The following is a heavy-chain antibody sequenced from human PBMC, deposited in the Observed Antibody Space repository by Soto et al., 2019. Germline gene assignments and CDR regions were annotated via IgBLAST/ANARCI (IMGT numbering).Heavy chain of an antibody. Sequence: PSETLSLTCTVSGGSISSSSYYWGWIRQPPGKGLEWIGSFYYSGSTYYNPSLKSRVTISVDTSKNQFSLKLSSVTAADTAVYYCASPYYDFWSGYSTNMDVWGKGTTVTVS. CDR2: FYYSGST. CDR3: ASPYYDFWSGYSTNMDV. CDR1: GGSISSSSYY. J-gene: IGHJ6*03. D-gene: IGHD3-3*01. V-gene: IGHV4-39*01.